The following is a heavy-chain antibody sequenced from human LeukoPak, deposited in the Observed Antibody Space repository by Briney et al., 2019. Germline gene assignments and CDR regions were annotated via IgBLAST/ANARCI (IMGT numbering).Heavy chain of an antibody. Sequence: GGSLRLSCAPSGFTFSSYSMNWVRQAPGKGLEWVSSISSSSSYIYYADSVKGRFTISRDNAKNSLYLQMNSLRAEDTAVYYCASSPGPYYFDYWGQGTLVTVSS. CDR3: ASSPGPYYFDY. J-gene: IGHJ4*02. CDR1: GFTFSSYS. V-gene: IGHV3-21*01. CDR2: ISSSSSYI.